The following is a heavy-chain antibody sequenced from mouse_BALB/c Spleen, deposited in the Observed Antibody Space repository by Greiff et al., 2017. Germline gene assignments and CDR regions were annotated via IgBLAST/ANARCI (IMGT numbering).Heavy chain of an antibody. Sequence: EVKLVESGGGLVQPGGSLRLSCATSGFTFSDFYMAWVRQPPGKRLEWIAASRNKANDYTTEYSASVKSRFIVSRDTSQSILYLQMNALRAEDTAIYYCARDETYWYFDVWGEGTTVTVSS. CDR2: SRNKANDYTT. CDR3: ARDETYWYFDV. CDR1: GFTFSDFY. J-gene: IGHJ1*01. V-gene: IGHV7-1*02.